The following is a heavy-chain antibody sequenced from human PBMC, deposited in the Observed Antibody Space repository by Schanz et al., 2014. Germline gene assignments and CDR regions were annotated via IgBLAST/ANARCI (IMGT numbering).Heavy chain of an antibody. CDR2: ISWNGGTK. D-gene: IGHD2-8*01. CDR3: AKEEVYVDSNGMDV. J-gene: IGHJ6*02. Sequence: EVQLVESGGGLVQPGGSLRLSCAASGFTVSINYMSWVRQAPGKGLEWVSGISWNGGTKDYADSVKGRFTISRDNAKNSLYLQMNSLRAEDTALYYCAKEEVYVDSNGMDVWGQGTTVTVSS. CDR1: GFTVSINY. V-gene: IGHV3-20*04.